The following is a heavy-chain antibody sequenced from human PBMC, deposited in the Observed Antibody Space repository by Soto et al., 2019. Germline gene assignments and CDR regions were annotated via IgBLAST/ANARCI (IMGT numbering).Heavy chain of an antibody. CDR2: NDPRDSYT. J-gene: IGHJ4*02. D-gene: IGHD5-12*01. CDR1: GYSFTSYW. Sequence: DVQLVQSGAEVKKPGESLRISCKGSGYSFTSYWISWVRQMPGKGREWLGRNDPRDSYTNYSPSYQGHVTISADKSISAAYLQWSSLKASDTAMYYCARNGGYDSPDYWGQGTLVTVSS. V-gene: IGHV5-10-1*01. CDR3: ARNGGYDSPDY.